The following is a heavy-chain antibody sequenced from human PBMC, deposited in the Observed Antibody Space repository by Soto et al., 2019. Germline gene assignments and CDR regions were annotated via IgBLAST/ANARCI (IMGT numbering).Heavy chain of an antibody. V-gene: IGHV3-53*01. CDR1: GFTVSSNY. D-gene: IGHD6-13*01. J-gene: IGHJ3*02. CDR2: IYSGGST. CDR3: ARCPLQQLVLPDDAFDI. Sequence: GWSLRLSCAASGFTVSSNYMSWVRQAPGKGLEWVSVIYSGGSTYYADSVKGRFTISRDNSKNTLYLQMNSLRAEDTAVYYCARCPLQQLVLPDDAFDIWCQGTIVSVSS.